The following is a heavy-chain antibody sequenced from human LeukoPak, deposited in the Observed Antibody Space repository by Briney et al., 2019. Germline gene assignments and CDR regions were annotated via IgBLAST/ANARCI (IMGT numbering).Heavy chain of an antibody. J-gene: IGHJ4*02. CDR2: IYYSGST. Sequence: SQTLSLTCTVSGGSISSYYWSWIRQPPGKGLEWIGYIYYSGSTNYNPSLKSRVTISVDTSKNQFSLMLSSVTAADTAVYFCARGWGQQLPPTYWGQGTLVTVSS. D-gene: IGHD6-13*01. CDR3: ARGWGQQLPPTY. CDR1: GGSISSYY. V-gene: IGHV4-59*01.